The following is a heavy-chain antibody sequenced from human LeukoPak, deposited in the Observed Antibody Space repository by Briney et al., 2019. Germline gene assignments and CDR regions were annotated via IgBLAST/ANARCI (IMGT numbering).Heavy chain of an antibody. J-gene: IGHJ6*02. Sequence: NPSETLSLTCAVYGGSFSGYYWSWIRQPPGKGLEWIGEINHSGSTNYNPSLKSRVTISVDTSKNQFSLKLSSVTAADTAVYYCARSRGDFWSGYYTNYYYYYGMDVWGQGTTVTVSS. CDR3: ARSRGDFWSGYYTNYYYYYGMDV. CDR2: INHSGST. CDR1: GGSFSGYY. D-gene: IGHD3-3*01. V-gene: IGHV4-34*01.